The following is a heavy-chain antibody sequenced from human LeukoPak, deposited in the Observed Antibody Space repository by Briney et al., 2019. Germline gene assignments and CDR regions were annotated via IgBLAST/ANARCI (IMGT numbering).Heavy chain of an antibody. D-gene: IGHD6-19*01. CDR3: AGIPVAGNDVDF. CDR2: SIPIWGTA. CDR1: GGTFISYT. Sequence: ASVKVSCKASGGTFISYTISWGRQAPGHGLEWMGGSIPIWGTANYAQKFQGRVTITTDESTTTAYMELSSLRTEDTAVYYCAGIPVAGNDVDFWGQGTLVTVSS. J-gene: IGHJ4*02. V-gene: IGHV1-69*05.